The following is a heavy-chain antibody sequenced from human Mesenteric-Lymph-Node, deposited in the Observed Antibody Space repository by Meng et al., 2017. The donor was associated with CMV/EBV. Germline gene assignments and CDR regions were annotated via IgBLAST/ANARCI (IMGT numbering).Heavy chain of an antibody. CDR3: ASGGPMYSSAFYFDY. CDR2: VYYTGRT. J-gene: IGHJ4*02. D-gene: IGHD2-21*01. CDR1: GDSLNSGNNF. Sequence: SETLSLTCTVSGDSLNSGNNFWSWIRQPPGKGLEWIGYVYYTGRTNYNPSLQSRVTISVDTSKNQFSLKLTSVTAADTAVYYCASGGPMYSSAFYFDYWGQGTLVTVSS. V-gene: IGHV4-61*01.